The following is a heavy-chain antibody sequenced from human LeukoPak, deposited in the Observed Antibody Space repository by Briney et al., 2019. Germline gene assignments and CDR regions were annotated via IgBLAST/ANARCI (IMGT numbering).Heavy chain of an antibody. Sequence: GGSLRLSCAASGFTFNSYAMNWARQAPGKGLEWVSGISGSGSSTYYADSVKGRFTISRDNSKNTLYLQMNNLRAEDTAVYYCAKERIWNVVVVVAAQNFDYWGQGTLVTVSS. J-gene: IGHJ4*02. CDR2: ISGSGSST. V-gene: IGHV3-23*01. D-gene: IGHD2-15*01. CDR3: AKERIWNVVVVVAAQNFDY. CDR1: GFTFNSYA.